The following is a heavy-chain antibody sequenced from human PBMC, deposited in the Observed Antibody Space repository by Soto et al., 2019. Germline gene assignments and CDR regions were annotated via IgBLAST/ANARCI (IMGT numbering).Heavy chain of an antibody. CDR2: ITTTTSTM. CDR3: ARDSSGRQYYGMDV. Sequence: PXECLRLNCTPSGFIYSDYRMNWVRQAPGKGLEWISYITTTTSTMYYADSVKGRFTISRDNAKNSLYLQMNSLRDEDTGVYYCARDSSGRQYYGMDVWGQGTTVTVSS. J-gene: IGHJ6*02. V-gene: IGHV3-48*02. CDR1: GFIYSDYR. D-gene: IGHD3-22*01.